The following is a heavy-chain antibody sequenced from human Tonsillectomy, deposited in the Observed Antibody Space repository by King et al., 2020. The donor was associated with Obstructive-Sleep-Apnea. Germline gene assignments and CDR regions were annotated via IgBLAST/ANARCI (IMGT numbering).Heavy chain of an antibody. Sequence: VQLQESGPGLVKPSQTLSLTCTVSGGSISSGGYYWSWIRQHPGKGLEWFGYIYYSGSTYYNPSLKSRVTISVDTSKNQFSLKLSLVTAADTALYYCASSQVGGTDYYYYGMDVWGQGTTVTVSS. CDR3: ASSQVGGTDYYYYGMDV. D-gene: IGHD1-26*01. J-gene: IGHJ6*02. CDR1: GGSISSGGYY. V-gene: IGHV4-31*03. CDR2: IYYSGST.